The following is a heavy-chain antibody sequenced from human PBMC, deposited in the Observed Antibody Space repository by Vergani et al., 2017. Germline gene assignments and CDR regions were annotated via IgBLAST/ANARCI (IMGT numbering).Heavy chain of an antibody. J-gene: IGHJ5*02. Sequence: QVQLVQSGAEVKKPGASVKVSCKASGYTFTGYYMHWVRQAPGQGLEWMGWINPNSGGTNYAQKFQGRVTMTRDTSISTAYMELSRLRSDDTAVYYCARGPDFWSGGEWFDPWGQGTLVTVSS. CDR2: INPNSGGT. D-gene: IGHD3-3*01. CDR3: ARGPDFWSGGEWFDP. V-gene: IGHV1-2*02. CDR1: GYTFTGYY.